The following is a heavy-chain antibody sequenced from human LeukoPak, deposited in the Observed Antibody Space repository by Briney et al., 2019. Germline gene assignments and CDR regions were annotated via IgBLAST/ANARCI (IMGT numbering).Heavy chain of an antibody. CDR2: LYPDDSDT. V-gene: IGHV5-51*01. CDR3: ARLIGVVIRNNWFDP. Sequence: GESLKISCEASGYTFTNYWIGWVRQMPGKGLEWMGILYPDDSDTKYSPSFQGQVTISADKSISTAYLQWSSLKASDTAMYYCARLIGVVIRNNWFDPWGQGTLVTVSS. CDR1: GYTFTNYW. D-gene: IGHD3-3*01. J-gene: IGHJ5*02.